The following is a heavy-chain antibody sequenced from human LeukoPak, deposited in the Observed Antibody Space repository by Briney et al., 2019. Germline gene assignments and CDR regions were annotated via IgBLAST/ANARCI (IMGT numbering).Heavy chain of an antibody. V-gene: IGHV4-39*07. Sequence: PSETLSLTCTVSGGSISSSSYYWGWIRQPPGKGLEWIGSIYYSGSTYYNPSLKSRVTISVDTSKNQFSLKLSSVTAADTAVYYCARAQEREVYYDILTGSYYFDYWGQGTLVTVSS. J-gene: IGHJ4*02. D-gene: IGHD3-9*01. CDR3: ARAQEREVYYDILTGSYYFDY. CDR1: GGSISSSSYY. CDR2: IYYSGST.